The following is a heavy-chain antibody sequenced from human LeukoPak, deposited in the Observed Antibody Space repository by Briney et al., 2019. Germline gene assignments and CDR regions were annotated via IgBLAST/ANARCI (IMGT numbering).Heavy chain of an antibody. J-gene: IGHJ4*02. Sequence: GGSLRLSCAASGFTFSSYSMNWVRQAPGKGLEWVSYISSGRSSISYADSVKGRFTISRDNAKNSLYLQMNSLRAEDTAVYYCARVYCSTTSCPLNWGQGTLVTVSS. CDR3: ARVYCSTTSCPLN. CDR2: ISSGRSSI. V-gene: IGHV3-48*04. CDR1: GFTFSSYS. D-gene: IGHD2-2*01.